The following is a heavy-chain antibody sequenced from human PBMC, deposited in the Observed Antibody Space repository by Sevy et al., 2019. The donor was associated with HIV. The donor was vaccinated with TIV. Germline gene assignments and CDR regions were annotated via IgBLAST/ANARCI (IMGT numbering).Heavy chain of an antibody. CDR3: ARERGDIVVVPAANYKNWFDP. CDR1: GFTFSSYW. V-gene: IGHV3-74*01. D-gene: IGHD2-2*01. CDR2: INSDGRST. J-gene: IGHJ5*02. Sequence: GGSLRLSCAASGFTFSSYWMHWVRQAPGKGLVWVSRINSDGRSTSYADSVKGRFTISRDNAKNTLYLQMNSLRAEDTAVYYCARERGDIVVVPAANYKNWFDPWGQGTLVTVSS.